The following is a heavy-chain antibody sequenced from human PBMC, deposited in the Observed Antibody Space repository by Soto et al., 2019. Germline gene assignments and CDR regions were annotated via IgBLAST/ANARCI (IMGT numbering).Heavy chain of an antibody. CDR1: GGSISSGGYY. CDR2: IYYSGST. Sequence: PSETLSLTCTVSGGSISSGGYYWSWIRQHPGKGLEWIGYIYYSGSTYYNPSLKSRVTISVDTSKNQFSLKLSSVTAAGTAVYYCARFRKYRRYYWFDPWGQGTLVTVSS. J-gene: IGHJ5*02. V-gene: IGHV4-31*03. CDR3: ARFRKYRRYYWFDP. D-gene: IGHD1-26*01.